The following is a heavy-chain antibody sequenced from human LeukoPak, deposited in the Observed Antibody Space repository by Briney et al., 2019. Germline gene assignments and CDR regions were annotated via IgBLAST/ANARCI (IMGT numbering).Heavy chain of an antibody. CDR1: GYTLTELS. D-gene: IGHD2-15*01. J-gene: IGHJ6*02. CDR3: ATGGYCSGGSCYGMDV. V-gene: IGHV1-24*01. Sequence: ASVKVSCKVSGYTLTELSMHWVRQAPGKGLEWMGGFDPEDGETIYAQKFQGRVTMTEDTSTDTAYMELSSLRSEDTAVYYCATGGYCSGGSCYGMDVWGQGTTVTVSS. CDR2: FDPEDGET.